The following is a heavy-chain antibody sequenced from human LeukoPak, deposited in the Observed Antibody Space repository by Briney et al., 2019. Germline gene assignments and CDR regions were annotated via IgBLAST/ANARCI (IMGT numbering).Heavy chain of an antibody. CDR2: ISYDGSNK. D-gene: IGHD2-2*01. Sequence: GRSLRLSCAASGFTFSSYAMHWVRQAPGKGLEWVAVISYDGSNKYYADSVKGRFTISRDNSKNTLYLRMNSLRAEDTAVYYCARDGQYCSSTSCYEFEGWFDPWGQGTLVTVSS. J-gene: IGHJ5*02. CDR3: ARDGQYCSSTSCYEFEGWFDP. V-gene: IGHV3-30*04. CDR1: GFTFSSYA.